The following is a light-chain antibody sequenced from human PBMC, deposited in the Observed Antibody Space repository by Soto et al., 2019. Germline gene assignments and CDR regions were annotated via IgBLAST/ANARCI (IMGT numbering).Light chain of an antibody. V-gene: IGKV4-1*01. CDR1: QSVLYSSNNKNY. Sequence: DIVMTQSPDALAVSLGERATINCKSSQSVLYSSNNKNYLAWYQQKPGQPPKLLIYWASNRESGVPDRFSGSGSGKHFTLTISSLQAEDVAVYYCQQYYSTLFTFGPGTKVDIK. CDR3: QQYYSTLFT. CDR2: WAS. J-gene: IGKJ3*01.